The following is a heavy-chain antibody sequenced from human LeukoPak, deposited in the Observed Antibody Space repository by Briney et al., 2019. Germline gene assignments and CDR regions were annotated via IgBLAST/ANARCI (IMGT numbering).Heavy chain of an antibody. V-gene: IGHV4-34*01. J-gene: IGHJ4*02. Sequence: ASETLSLTCAVYGESFSGYYWSWIRQPPGKGLEWIGEINHSGSTNYNPSLKSRVTISVDTSKDQFSLKLSSVTAADTAVYYCASYPEAKSYGYLTPFDYWGQGTLVTVSS. D-gene: IGHD5-18*01. CDR2: INHSGST. CDR1: GESFSGYY. CDR3: ASYPEAKSYGYLTPFDY.